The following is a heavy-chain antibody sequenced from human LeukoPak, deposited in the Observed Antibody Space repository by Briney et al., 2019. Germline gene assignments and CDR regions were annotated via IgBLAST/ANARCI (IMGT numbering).Heavy chain of an antibody. CDR2: IWYDGSNK. D-gene: IGHD4-17*01. J-gene: IGHJ4*02. CDR3: AREGPLLAVTTRYFDY. CDR1: GFTFSSYG. Sequence: GGSLRLSCAASGFTFSSYGMRWVRQAPGKGLEWVAVIWYDGSNKYYADSVKGRFTISRDNSKNTLYLQMNSLRVEDTAVYYCAREGPLLAVTTRYFDYWGQGTLVTVSS. V-gene: IGHV3-33*01.